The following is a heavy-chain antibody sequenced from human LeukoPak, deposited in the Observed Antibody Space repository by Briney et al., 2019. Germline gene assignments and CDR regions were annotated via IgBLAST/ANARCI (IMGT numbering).Heavy chain of an antibody. CDR3: AKDRMTTVVTRSSGVWSSGNY. CDR2: ISYDGSNK. V-gene: IGHV3-30-3*01. CDR1: GFTFSSYA. J-gene: IGHJ4*02. D-gene: IGHD4-23*01. Sequence: PGGSLRLSCAASGFTFSSYAMHWVRQAPGKGLEWVAVISYDGSNKYYADSVKGRFTISRDNSKNTLYLQMNSLRAEDTAVYYCAKDRMTTVVTRSSGVWSSGNYWGQGTLVTVSS.